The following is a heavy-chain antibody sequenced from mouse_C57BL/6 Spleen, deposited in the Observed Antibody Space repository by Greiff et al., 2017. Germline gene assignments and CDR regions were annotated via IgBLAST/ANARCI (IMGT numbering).Heavy chain of an antibody. CDR1: GFTFSDYG. CDR2: ISSGSSTI. V-gene: IGHV5-17*01. CDR3: AKAGPLYAMDY. Sequence: EVKLVESGGGLVKPGGSLKLSCAASGFTFSDYGMHWVRQAPEKGLEWVAYISSGSSTIYYADTVKGRFTISRDNAKNTLFLQMTRLRSEDTAMYYCAKAGPLYAMDYWGQGTSVTVSS. J-gene: IGHJ4*01. D-gene: IGHD6-1*01.